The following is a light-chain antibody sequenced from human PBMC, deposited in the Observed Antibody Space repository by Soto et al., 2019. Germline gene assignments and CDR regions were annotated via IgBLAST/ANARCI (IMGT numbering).Light chain of an antibody. CDR3: QQVKGFPLT. CDR2: AAS. Sequence: DIQMAQSPSSVSAFVVDRFAVTFRASQDITTWLAWYQKKPGEAPRLLIYAASSLYSGVPTRFSGSGTGTEFTLTISNLQPEDSAIYYCQQVKGFPLTFGGGTKVDIK. J-gene: IGKJ4*01. CDR1: QDITTW. V-gene: IGKV1-12*01.